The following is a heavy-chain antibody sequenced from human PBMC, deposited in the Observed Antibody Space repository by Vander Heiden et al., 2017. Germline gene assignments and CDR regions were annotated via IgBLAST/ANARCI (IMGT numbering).Heavy chain of an antibody. CDR1: GFTFSNAW. CDR3: TTDAVGYALS. Sequence: SGFTFSNAWMNWVRQAPGKGLEWVGRIKSKTDGGTTDDAAPVKGRFTSSREDSKNTLYMQMNSMKTEDTAVYYCTTDAVGYALSWGQGNLVTVSS. J-gene: IGHJ5*02. D-gene: IGHD5-12*01. V-gene: IGHV3-15*07. CDR2: IKSKTDGGTT.